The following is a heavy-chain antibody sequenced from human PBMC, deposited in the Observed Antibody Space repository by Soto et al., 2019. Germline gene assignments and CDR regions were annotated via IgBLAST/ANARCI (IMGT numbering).Heavy chain of an antibody. CDR3: ARGHSVDKVATTSDTSPAYYHYGMDV. J-gene: IGHJ6*02. CDR1: GGSFSGYY. D-gene: IGHD5-12*01. Sequence: PSETLSLTCAVYGGSFSGYYWSWIRQPPGKGLEWIGEINHSGSTNYNPSLKSRVTISVDMSKNQFSVKLSSVTAADTAVYYCARGHSVDKVATTSDTSPAYYHYGMDVWGQGTTVTVSS. V-gene: IGHV4-34*01. CDR2: INHSGST.